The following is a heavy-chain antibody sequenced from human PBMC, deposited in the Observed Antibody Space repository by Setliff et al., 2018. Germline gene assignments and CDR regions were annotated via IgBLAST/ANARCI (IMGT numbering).Heavy chain of an antibody. V-gene: IGHV1-18*01. CDR3: ARRPRAVYGSGRRNWFLDY. CDR1: GYTFSSYA. Sequence: ASVKVSCKASGYTFSSYAISWVRQAPGQGLEWLGWISVYSGNTGYAQNFQGRVTMTADTSTSTAYMELRSLTSDDTAVYYCARRPRAVYGSGRRNWFLDYWGQGTLVTVSS. CDR2: ISVYSGNT. D-gene: IGHD3-10*01. J-gene: IGHJ4*02.